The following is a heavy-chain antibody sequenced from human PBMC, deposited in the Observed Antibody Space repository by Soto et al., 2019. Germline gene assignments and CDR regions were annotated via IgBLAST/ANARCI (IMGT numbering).Heavy chain of an antibody. D-gene: IGHD3-3*01. CDR3: ARTPVRFSSPPDH. CDR1: GYTFTSYD. J-gene: IGHJ5*02. Sequence: ASVKVSCKASGYTFTSYDINWVRQATGQGLEWMGLMNPNGGNTSYAQKFQGRATMTRDTSTSTVYMGLSSLRSEDTAVYYCARTPVRFSSPPDHWGQGTLVTVSS. CDR2: MNPNGGNT. V-gene: IGHV1-8*01.